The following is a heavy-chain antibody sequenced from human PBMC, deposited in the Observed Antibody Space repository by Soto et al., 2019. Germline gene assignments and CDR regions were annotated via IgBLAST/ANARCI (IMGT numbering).Heavy chain of an antibody. Sequence: ASVKVSCKASGYTFTGYYMHWVRQAPGQGLEWMGWINPNSGGTNYAQKFQGWVTMTRDTSISTAYMELSRLRSDDTAVYYCARVPPASSSGNYYGMDVWGQGTTVTVSS. CDR1: GYTFTGYY. D-gene: IGHD6-6*01. J-gene: IGHJ6*02. CDR3: ARVPPASSSGNYYGMDV. CDR2: INPNSGGT. V-gene: IGHV1-2*04.